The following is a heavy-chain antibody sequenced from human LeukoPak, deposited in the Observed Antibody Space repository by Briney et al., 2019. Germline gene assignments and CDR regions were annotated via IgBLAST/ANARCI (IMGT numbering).Heavy chain of an antibody. J-gene: IGHJ6*03. V-gene: IGHV3-30*03. D-gene: IGHD6-6*01. CDR2: ISYDGTNK. CDR3: ARAHLSSASTDYMTV. CDR1: VVTFNSYG. Sequence: PGRSLRLSCAASVVTFNSYGMHWVRQVPGKGLGWVAIISYDGTNKYYADSVKGRFTISRDSSKNTLYLQMNSLRPEDTAVYYCARAHLSSASTDYMTVWGKGTTVTVSS.